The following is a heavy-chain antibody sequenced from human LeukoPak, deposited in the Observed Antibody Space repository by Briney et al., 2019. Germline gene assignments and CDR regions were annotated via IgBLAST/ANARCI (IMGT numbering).Heavy chain of an antibody. CDR3: AKDRGHSGGYPLFDY. V-gene: IGHV3-23*01. Sequence: GGSLRLSCVASGFTFSNYVMSWARQAPGKGLEWVSLISRNSENTYYADSVKGRFTISRDDSKNTLYLQMSSLRADDTAIYYCAKDRGHSGGYPLFDYWGQGTLVTVSS. J-gene: IGHJ4*02. CDR1: GFTFSNYV. D-gene: IGHD3-22*01. CDR2: ISRNSENT.